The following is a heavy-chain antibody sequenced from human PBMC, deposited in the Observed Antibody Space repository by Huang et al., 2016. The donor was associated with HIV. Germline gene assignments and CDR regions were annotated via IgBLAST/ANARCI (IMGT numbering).Heavy chain of an antibody. CDR2: ISTGGTS. CDR3: ARLGSYDTRWHEDY. V-gene: IGHV4-61*09. CDR1: GDSIGSGSFY. J-gene: IGHJ4*02. Sequence: QVQLQESGPGLVKPSQTLSLTCTVSGDSIGSGSFYWRWIRQPAGEGLEWVGHISTGGTSQYNPSLRSRVTISVDPSKNQFALHVTSVTAADTAVYYCARLGSYDTRWHEDYWGQGTLVTVSS. D-gene: IGHD2-2*01.